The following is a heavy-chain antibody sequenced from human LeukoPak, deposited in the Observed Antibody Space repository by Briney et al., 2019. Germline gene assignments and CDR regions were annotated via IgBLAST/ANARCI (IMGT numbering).Heavy chain of an antibody. CDR3: ARDWGDFPTRYYFDY. V-gene: IGHV3-30-3*01. D-gene: IGHD2-21*02. J-gene: IGHJ4*02. CDR1: GFTFSSYA. Sequence: PGGSLGLSCAASGFTFSSYAMHWVRQAPGKGLEWVAVISYDGSNKYYADSVKGRFTISRDNSKNTLYLQMNSLRAEDTAVYYCARDWGDFPTRYYFDYWGQGTLVTVSS. CDR2: ISYDGSNK.